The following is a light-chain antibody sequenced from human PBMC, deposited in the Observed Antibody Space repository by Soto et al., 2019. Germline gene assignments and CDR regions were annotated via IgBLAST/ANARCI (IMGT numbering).Light chain of an antibody. CDR2: DAS. CDR3: QQCSNWPLT. V-gene: IGKV3-11*01. Sequence: EIVLTQSPGTLSLSPEERATLSFRDRQKVSNNYLAWYQQKSGKAPRLLIYDASNRATGIPARFSGSGSGTDFTFTISSLEPEDIAVYYCQQCSNWPLTFGRGTKVDIK. CDR1: QKVSNNY. J-gene: IGKJ1*01.